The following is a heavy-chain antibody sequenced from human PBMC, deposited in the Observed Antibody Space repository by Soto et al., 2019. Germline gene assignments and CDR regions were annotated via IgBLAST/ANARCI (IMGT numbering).Heavy chain of an antibody. D-gene: IGHD5-12*01. CDR1: GFTFSSYG. CDR3: ARDEQGYSVPQPLEY. V-gene: IGHV3-33*01. CDR2: IWYDGSNE. Sequence: QVQLVESGGGVVQPGRSLRLSCAASGFTFSSYGMHWVRQAPGKGLEWVAVIWYDGSNEYYADSVKGRFTISRDNSKNTLYLQMNSLRAEDTAVYYCARDEQGYSVPQPLEYWGQGTLVNVSS. J-gene: IGHJ4*02.